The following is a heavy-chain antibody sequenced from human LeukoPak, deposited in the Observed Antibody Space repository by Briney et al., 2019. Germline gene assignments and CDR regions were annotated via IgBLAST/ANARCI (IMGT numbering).Heavy chain of an antibody. V-gene: IGHV3-43*02. CDR3: ARESESSGWYDY. CDR2: ISGDGGST. D-gene: IGHD6-19*01. Sequence: GGSLGLSCAAPGFMFHDYAIHWVRQAPGKGLEWVSLISGDGGSTFYAGSVKGRLTISRDNKKNSLYLQMNSLRSDDTALYYCARESESSGWYDYWGQGTLVTVSS. J-gene: IGHJ4*02. CDR1: GFMFHDYA.